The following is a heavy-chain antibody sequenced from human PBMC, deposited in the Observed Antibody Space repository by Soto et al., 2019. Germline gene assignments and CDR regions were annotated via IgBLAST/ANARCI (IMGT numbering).Heavy chain of an antibody. CDR1: GGSFSGYY. CDR2: INHSGST. Sequence: ASETLSLTCAVYGGSFSGYYWSWIRKPPGKGLEWIGEINHSGSTNYNPSLKSRVTISVDTSKNQFSLKLSSVTAADTAVYYCARGEVFGSGTYYYYGMDVWGQGTTVTVSS. D-gene: IGHD3-10*01. J-gene: IGHJ6*02. V-gene: IGHV4-34*01. CDR3: ARGEVFGSGTYYYYGMDV.